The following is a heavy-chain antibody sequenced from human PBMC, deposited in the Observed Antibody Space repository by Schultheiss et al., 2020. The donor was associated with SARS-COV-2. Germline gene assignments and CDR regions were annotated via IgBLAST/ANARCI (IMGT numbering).Heavy chain of an antibody. CDR3: AKGRFGELSLIH. CDR1: GFPFSAYG. V-gene: IGHV3-23*01. Sequence: GGSLRLSSAASGFPFSAYGMNWVRQAPGKGLGWVSTITGSGTTTYYADSAKGRFTISRDNSKNTLYLQRKNLRAKDTAVYYCAKGRFGELSLIHWGQGTLVTVAS. D-gene: IGHD3-10*01. J-gene: IGHJ4*02. CDR2: ITGSGTTT.